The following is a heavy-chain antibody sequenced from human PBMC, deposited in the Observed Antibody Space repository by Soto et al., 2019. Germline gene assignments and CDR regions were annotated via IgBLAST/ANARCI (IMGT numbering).Heavy chain of an antibody. D-gene: IGHD2-15*01. CDR1: GGSFSGYY. CDR3: ARGPIVVVVAATYYYYYGMDV. J-gene: IGHJ6*02. V-gene: IGHV4-34*01. Sequence: PSETLSLTCAVYGGSFSGYYWSWIRQPPGKGLEWIGEINHSGSTNYNPSPKSRVTISVDTSKNQFSLKLSSVTAADTAVYYCARGPIVVVVAATYYYYYGMDVWGQGTTVTVSS. CDR2: INHSGST.